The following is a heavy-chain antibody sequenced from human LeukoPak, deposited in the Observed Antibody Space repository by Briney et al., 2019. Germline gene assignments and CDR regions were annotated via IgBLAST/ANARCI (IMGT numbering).Heavy chain of an antibody. V-gene: IGHV4-31*03. CDR1: GGSISSGGYY. J-gene: IGHJ4*02. Sequence: SQTLSLTCTVSGGSISSGGYYWGWDRQHPGKGLEWIGYIYYSGSTYYNPSLKSRVTISVDTSKNQFSLKLSSVTAADTAVYYCARADTVVINYFDYWGQGTLVTVSS. D-gene: IGHD4-23*01. CDR2: IYYSGST. CDR3: ARADTVVINYFDY.